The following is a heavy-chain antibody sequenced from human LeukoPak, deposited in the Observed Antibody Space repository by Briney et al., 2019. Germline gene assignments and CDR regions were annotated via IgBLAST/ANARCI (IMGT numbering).Heavy chain of an antibody. V-gene: IGHV3-7*01. CDR1: GFTFSNYA. CDR2: INLDGSET. CDR3: ARLETGDWRNNDF. D-gene: IGHD2-21*01. J-gene: IGHJ5*01. Sequence: GGSLRLSCAASGFTFSNYAMHWVRQAPGKGLEWVANINLDGSETYYVDSAKGRFSIFRDNARNSVYLQMNSLRVEDTAMYYCARLETGDWRNNDFWGHGVLVTVSS.